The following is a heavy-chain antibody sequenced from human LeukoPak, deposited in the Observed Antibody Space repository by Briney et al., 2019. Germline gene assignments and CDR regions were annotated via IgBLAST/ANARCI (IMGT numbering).Heavy chain of an antibody. J-gene: IGHJ4*02. CDR1: GFTFSSYS. V-gene: IGHV3-7*01. CDR3: ARDKIVGATYFDY. CDR2: IKQDGSEK. Sequence: GGSLRLSCAASGFTFSSYSMNWVRKAPGKGLEWVANIKQDGSEKYYVDSVKGRFTISRDNAKNSLYLQMSSLRAEDTAVYYCARDKIVGATYFDYWGQGTLVTVSS. D-gene: IGHD1-26*01.